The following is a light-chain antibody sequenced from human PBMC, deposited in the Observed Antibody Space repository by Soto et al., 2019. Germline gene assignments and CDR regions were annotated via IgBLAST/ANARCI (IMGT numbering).Light chain of an antibody. V-gene: IGKV3-20*01. J-gene: IGKJ1*01. CDR2: GAS. Sequence: EIVLTQSPGTLPLSPGERATLSCRPTQSVSSSYLAWYQQKPGQAPRLLIYGASSRATGIPDRFSGSGSGTDLTLTISRLEPEDFAVYYCQQYGSPPGTFGQGTKVEIK. CDR1: QSVSSSY. CDR3: QQYGSPPGT.